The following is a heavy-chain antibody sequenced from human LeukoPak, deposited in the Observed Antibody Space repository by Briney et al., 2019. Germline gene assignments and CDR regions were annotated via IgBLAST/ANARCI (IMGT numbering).Heavy chain of an antibody. CDR2: ISGYNGDT. Sequence: ASVKVSCKGSGYTFTSYGISWVRQAPGQGFEWMGWISGYNGDTDYAQNVQGRVTMTTDTSTSTVYMELRSLRSDDTAVYYCARDEVLQYFAADNYYGMDVWGQGTTVAVSS. CDR1: GYTFTSYG. V-gene: IGHV1-18*01. J-gene: IGHJ6*02. D-gene: IGHD3-9*01. CDR3: ARDEVLQYFAADNYYGMDV.